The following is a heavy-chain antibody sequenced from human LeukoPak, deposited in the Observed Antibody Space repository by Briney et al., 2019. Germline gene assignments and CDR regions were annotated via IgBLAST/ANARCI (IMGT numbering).Heavy chain of an antibody. CDR1: GDTFSSYD. Sequence: AGSLTLTCAVSGDTFSSYDLHWVRQAPGKGLEWVAVIWNGGSKQYYLDSLKGRFTLSRDESKNTLYLQMNSLRAEDTALYYCARSACGEYLGHDTFDMWGQGTMVTVSS. CDR3: ARSACGEYLGHDTFDM. D-gene: IGHD4-17*01. V-gene: IGHV3-33*08. J-gene: IGHJ3*02. CDR2: IWNGGSKQ.